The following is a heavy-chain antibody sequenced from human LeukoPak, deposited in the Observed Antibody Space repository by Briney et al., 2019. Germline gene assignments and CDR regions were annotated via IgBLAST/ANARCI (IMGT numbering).Heavy chain of an antibody. Sequence: GGSLRLSCAASGFTFSSYEMNWVRQAPGKGLEWVSSISGSGSGGSTYYADSVKGRFTISRDNSKNTLYLQMNSLRAEDTAVYYCAKDRCSNGVGCYYYYMDVWGKGTTVTISS. CDR1: GFTFSSYE. CDR2: ISGSGSGGST. D-gene: IGHD2-8*01. CDR3: AKDRCSNGVGCYYYYMDV. J-gene: IGHJ6*03. V-gene: IGHV3-23*01.